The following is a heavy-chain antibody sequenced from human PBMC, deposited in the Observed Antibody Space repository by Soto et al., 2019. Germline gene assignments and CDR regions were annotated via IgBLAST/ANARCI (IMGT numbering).Heavy chain of an antibody. J-gene: IGHJ6*01. Sequence: GESLRISCKGSGYSFTSYWIGWVRQVPGKDLEWMGIIYPGDSDTRYSPSFQGQVTISADKSLRTAYLQWTSLKASDTALYYCARSGSFAIGFHYDGMDVWGHGTPETVSS. CDR2: IYPGDSDT. CDR1: GYSFTSYW. D-gene: IGHD3-16*01. V-gene: IGHV5-51*01. CDR3: ARSGSFAIGFHYDGMDV.